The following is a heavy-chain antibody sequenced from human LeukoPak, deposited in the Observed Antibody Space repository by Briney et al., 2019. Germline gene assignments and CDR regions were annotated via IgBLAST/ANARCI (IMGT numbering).Heavy chain of an antibody. CDR3: ATGPTKSIAAAGIIY. CDR1: GGTFSSYA. V-gene: IGHV1-69*05. Sequence: ASVKVSCKASGGTFSSYAISWVRQAPGQGLEWMGGIIPIFGTANYAQKFQGRVTITTDESTSTAYMELSSLRSEDTAVYYCATGPTKSIAAAGIIYWGQGTLVTVSS. J-gene: IGHJ4*02. CDR2: IIPIFGTA. D-gene: IGHD6-13*01.